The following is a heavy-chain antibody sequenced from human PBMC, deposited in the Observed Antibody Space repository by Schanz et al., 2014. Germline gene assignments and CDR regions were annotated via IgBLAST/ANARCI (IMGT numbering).Heavy chain of an antibody. Sequence: QVQLVQSGGEVKTPGASVKVSCKASGYTFTRSGISWVRQAPGQGLEWMGWIGGSDGNTNFAQKFQGRVTMTTDTSTSTVYMELRSLTSDDSAVYYCARDRDQWDGNYLDYWGQGTLLPVSS. CDR2: IGGSDGNT. V-gene: IGHV1-18*01. CDR3: ARDRDQWDGNYLDY. J-gene: IGHJ4*02. D-gene: IGHD1-26*01. CDR1: GYTFTRSG.